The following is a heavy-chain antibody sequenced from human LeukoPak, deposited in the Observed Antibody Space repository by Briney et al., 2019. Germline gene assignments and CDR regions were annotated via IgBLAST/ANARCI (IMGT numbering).Heavy chain of an antibody. V-gene: IGHV5-51*01. CDR2: IYPCDSDP. CDR1: GYSFTSHW. D-gene: IGHD6-19*01. Sequence: GESLKISCKGSGYSFTSHWIGRVPPMPGKGVEWMVIIYPCDSDPRYSPSFQGQVTISADKSISTAYLQWSSLKASDTAMYYCVKAVADPYNWFDPWGQGTLVTVSS. CDR3: VKAVADPYNWFDP. J-gene: IGHJ5*02.